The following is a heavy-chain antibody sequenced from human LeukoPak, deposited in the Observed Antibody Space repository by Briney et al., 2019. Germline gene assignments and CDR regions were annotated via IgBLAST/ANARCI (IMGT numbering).Heavy chain of an antibody. V-gene: IGHV3-74*01. J-gene: IGHJ5*02. CDR3: ARDLRKTNWFDP. Sequence: GGSLRLSCAASGFTFSNYWMHWVRQAPGKGLGWVSHINSDGRSTNYADSVRGRVNISRDNAKNTLYLQMNSLRAEDTAVYYCARDLRKTNWFDPWGQGTLVTVSS. CDR1: GFTFSNYW. D-gene: IGHD4-17*01. CDR2: INSDGRST.